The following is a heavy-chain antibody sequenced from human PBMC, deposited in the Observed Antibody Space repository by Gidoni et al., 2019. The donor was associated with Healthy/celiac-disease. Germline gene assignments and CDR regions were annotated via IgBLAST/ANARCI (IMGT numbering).Heavy chain of an antibody. V-gene: IGHV1-8*01. CDR2: MNPNSGNT. J-gene: IGHJ4*02. CDR1: GYTFTSYD. Sequence: QVPLAQSVPPVKNPCASVTVSCKASGYTFTSYDINWVRQATGQGLEWIGWMNPNSGNTGYAQKFQGKVTMTRNTSISTAYMELSSLRSEDTAVYYCARGGYDYVWGSYRPTGRVWGQGTLVTVSS. CDR3: ARGGYDYVWGSYRPTGRV. D-gene: IGHD3-16*02.